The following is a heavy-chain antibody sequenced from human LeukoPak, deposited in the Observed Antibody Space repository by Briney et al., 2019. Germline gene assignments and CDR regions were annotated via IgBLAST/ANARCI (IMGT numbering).Heavy chain of an antibody. Sequence: ASVKVSCKASGYTFTSYGISWVRQAPGQGLEWMGWISAYNGNTNYAQKLQGRVTMTTDTSTSTAYMELRSLRSDDTAVYYCARDSRYCSGGSCYSGLDYWGQGTLVTVSS. CDR2: ISAYNGNT. CDR3: ARDSRYCSGGSCYSGLDY. J-gene: IGHJ4*02. D-gene: IGHD2-15*01. CDR1: GYTFTSYG. V-gene: IGHV1-18*01.